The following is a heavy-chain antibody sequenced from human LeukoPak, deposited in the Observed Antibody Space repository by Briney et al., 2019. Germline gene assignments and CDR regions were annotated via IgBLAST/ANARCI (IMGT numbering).Heavy chain of an antibody. CDR3: ARDLYSYGSGGPYY. D-gene: IGHD5-18*01. J-gene: IGHJ4*02. CDR2: IYTSGST. V-gene: IGHV4-61*02. Sequence: SETLSLTCTVSGGSISSGSYYWSWIRQPAGKGLERIGRIYTSGSTNYNPSLKSRVTISVDTSKNQFSLKLSPVTAADTAVYYCARDLYSYGSGGPYYWGQGTLVTVSS. CDR1: GGSISSGSYY.